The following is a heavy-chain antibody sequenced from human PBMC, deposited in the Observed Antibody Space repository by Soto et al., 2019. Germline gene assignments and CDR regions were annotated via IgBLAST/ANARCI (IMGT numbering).Heavy chain of an antibody. Sequence: GWSLRLSCAASGFTFSSYAMSWVRQAPGKGLEWVSAISGSGGSTYYADSVKGRFTISRDNSKNTLYLQMNSLRAEDTAVYYCAKEVTPSGGITMNPTYFDYWGQGTLVTVSS. J-gene: IGHJ4*02. CDR2: ISGSGGST. D-gene: IGHD3-22*01. CDR3: AKEVTPSGGITMNPTYFDY. CDR1: GFTFSSYA. V-gene: IGHV3-23*01.